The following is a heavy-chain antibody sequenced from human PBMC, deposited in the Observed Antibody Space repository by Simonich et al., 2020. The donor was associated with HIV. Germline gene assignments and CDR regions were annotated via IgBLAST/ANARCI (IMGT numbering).Heavy chain of an antibody. J-gene: IGHJ4*02. CDR2: NRTYTGNT. V-gene: IGHV1-18*01. CDR1: GYTFTNYA. CDR3: ARGGNWFDY. Sequence: QVQLVQSGGEVKKPGASVKVSCKASGYTFTNYAINWVRQAPGQGLEWMGWNRTYTGNTTYAQNLQGRVTMTTDTSARTAYMELRSLRSDDTAVYYCARGGNWFDYWGQGTLVTVSS. D-gene: IGHD1-1*01.